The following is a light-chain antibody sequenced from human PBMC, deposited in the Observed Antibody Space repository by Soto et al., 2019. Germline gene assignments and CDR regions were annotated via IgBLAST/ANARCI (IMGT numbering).Light chain of an antibody. Sequence: DFQLTPSPSSLSASVGDSVPITCRAFPRISSYLRWYPQKPGKAPKLLIYAASSLQSGVPSWISGSGSCAYFSFTISSMQPHDFVSTYYHQIYSTPITFGQGTRLEIK. V-gene: IGKV1-39*01. CDR1: PRISSY. CDR3: HQIYSTPIT. J-gene: IGKJ5*01. CDR2: AAS.